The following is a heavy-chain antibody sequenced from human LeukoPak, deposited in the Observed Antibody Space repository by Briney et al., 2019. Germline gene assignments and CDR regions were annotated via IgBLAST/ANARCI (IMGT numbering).Heavy chain of an antibody. J-gene: IGHJ6*02. CDR3: ARTRKVVPAAIMHYYYYYGMDV. Sequence: GGSLRLSCAASGFTFSSYSMNWVRQAPGKGLEWVSYISSSSSTIYYADSVKGRFTISRDNAKNSLYLQMNSLRDEDTAVYYCARTRKVVPAAIMHYYYYYGMDVWGQGTTVTVSS. V-gene: IGHV3-48*02. D-gene: IGHD2-2*01. CDR1: GFTFSSYS. CDR2: ISSSSSTI.